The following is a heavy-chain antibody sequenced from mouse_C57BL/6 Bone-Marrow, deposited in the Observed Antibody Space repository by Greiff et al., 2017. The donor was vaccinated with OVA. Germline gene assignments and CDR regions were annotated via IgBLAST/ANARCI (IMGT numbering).Heavy chain of an antibody. CDR1: GYTFTSYW. V-gene: IGHV1-53*01. D-gene: IGHD1-1*01. CDR2: INPSNGGS. Sequence: QVQLQQPGTDLVKPGASVKLSCKASGYTFTSYWMHWVKQRPGQGLEWIGNINPSNGGSNYNEKFKSKATLTVDKSSSTAYMQLSSLTSEDSAVYYCARPYYYGSRRGWFAYWGQGTLVTVSA. J-gene: IGHJ3*01. CDR3: ARPYYYGSRRGWFAY.